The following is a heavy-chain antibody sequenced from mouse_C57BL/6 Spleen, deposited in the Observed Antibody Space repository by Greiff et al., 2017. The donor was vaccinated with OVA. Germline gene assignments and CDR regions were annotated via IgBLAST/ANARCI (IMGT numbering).Heavy chain of an antibody. V-gene: IGHV5-9-1*02. Sequence: EVKLVESGEGLVKPGGSLKLSCAASGFTFSSYAMAWVRQTPEKRLEWVAYISSGGDYIYYADTVKGRFTFSRDNARNTLYLQMSSIKSEDAAMYYCRRNRSTATYFAYWGQGTTLTVSS. CDR1: GFTFSSYA. CDR3: RRNRSTATYFAY. J-gene: IGHJ2*01. CDR2: ISSGGDYI. D-gene: IGHD5-1*01.